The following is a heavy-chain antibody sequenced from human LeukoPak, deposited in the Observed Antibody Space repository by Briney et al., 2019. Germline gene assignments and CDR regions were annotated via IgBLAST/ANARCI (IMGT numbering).Heavy chain of an antibody. CDR2: IKEDGSEK. Sequence: GGSLRLSCAASGFTFSSYWMNWVRQAPGKGLEWVAKIKEDGSEKYYVDSVKGRFAISRDNSKNTLYLQMNSLRAEDTAVYYCARESPEGAFDYWGQGTLVTVSS. CDR1: GFTFSSYW. V-gene: IGHV3-7*01. D-gene: IGHD1-26*01. CDR3: ARESPEGAFDY. J-gene: IGHJ4*02.